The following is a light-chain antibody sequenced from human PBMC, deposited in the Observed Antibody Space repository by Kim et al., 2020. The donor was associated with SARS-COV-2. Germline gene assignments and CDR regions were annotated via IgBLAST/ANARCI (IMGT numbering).Light chain of an antibody. CDR1: RSVGSD. Sequence: SVTTGESACISCSASRSVGSDLAWLPQKPGLPPRLLIYGASSRATGSPSRFSGSGSGTEFTLTISGLQADDFAGYYCQQYNEWRTFGQGTKVDIK. CDR3: QQYNEWRT. V-gene: IGKV3-15*01. J-gene: IGKJ1*01. CDR2: GAS.